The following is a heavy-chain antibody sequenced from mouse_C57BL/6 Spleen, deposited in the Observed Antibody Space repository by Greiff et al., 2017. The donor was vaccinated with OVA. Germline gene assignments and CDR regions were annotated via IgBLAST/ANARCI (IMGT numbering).Heavy chain of an antibody. V-gene: IGHV1-15*01. J-gene: IGHJ2*01. Sequence: QVQLQQSGAELVRPGASVTLSCKASGYTFTDYEMHWVKQTPVHGLEWIGAIDPETGGTAYNQKFKGKAILTADKSSSTAYMELRSLTSEDSAVYYCVANWDSFDYWGQGTTLTVSS. CDR3: VANWDSFDY. CDR2: IDPETGGT. CDR1: GYTFTDYE. D-gene: IGHD4-1*01.